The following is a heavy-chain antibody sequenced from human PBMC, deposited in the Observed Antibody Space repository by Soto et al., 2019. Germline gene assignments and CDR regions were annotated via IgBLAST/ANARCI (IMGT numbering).Heavy chain of an antibody. V-gene: IGHV3-53*01. CDR1: GFTVSSNY. CDR3: AREDTYYYDSSGSGYFQH. D-gene: IGHD3-22*01. CDR2: IYSGGST. Sequence: GSLRLSCAASGFTVSSNYMSWVRQAPGKGLEWVSVIYSGGSTYYADSVKGRFTISRDNSKNTLYLQMNSLRAEDTAVYYCAREDTYYYDSSGSGYFQHWGQGTLVTVSS. J-gene: IGHJ1*01.